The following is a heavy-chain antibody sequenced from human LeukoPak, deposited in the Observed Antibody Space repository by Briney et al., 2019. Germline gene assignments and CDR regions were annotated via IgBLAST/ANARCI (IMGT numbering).Heavy chain of an antibody. V-gene: IGHV5-51*01. CDR1: GYSFTSYW. Sequence: GESLKISCKGSGYSFTSYWIGWVRQMPGKGLEWMGIIYPGDSDTRYSPSFQGQVTISADKSISTAYLQWSSLKASDTAMYYCARSPAIAAAGTQKYYYYGMDVWGQGTTVTVSS. D-gene: IGHD6-13*01. J-gene: IGHJ6*02. CDR3: ARSPAIAAAGTQKYYYYGMDV. CDR2: IYPGDSDT.